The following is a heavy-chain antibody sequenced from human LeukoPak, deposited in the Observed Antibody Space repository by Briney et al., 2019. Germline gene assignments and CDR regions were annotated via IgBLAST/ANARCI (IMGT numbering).Heavy chain of an antibody. Sequence: RGSLRLSCAASGFTLSSYAMSWVPQAPRKGLEWVSAISGSGGSTYYADSVKGRFTISRDNSKNTLYLQMNSLRAEDTAVYYCAKDRPYYYDFGGEGSLVTVSS. CDR1: GFTLSSYA. CDR2: ISGSGGST. CDR3: AKDRPYYYDF. J-gene: IGHJ4*02. V-gene: IGHV3-23*01.